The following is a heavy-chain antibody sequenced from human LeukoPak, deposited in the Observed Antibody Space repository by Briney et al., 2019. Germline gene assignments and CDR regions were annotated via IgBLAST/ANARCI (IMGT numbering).Heavy chain of an antibody. CDR3: AKDYGAFYYGSGSYYLQSYFDY. CDR2: ISWNSGSI. CDR1: GFTFDDYA. D-gene: IGHD3-10*01. Sequence: TGGSLRLSCAASGFTFDDYAMPWVRQAPGKGLEWVSGISWNSGSIGYADSVKGRFTISRDNAKNPLYLQMNSLRAEDTALYYCAKDYGAFYYGSGSYYLQSYFDYWGQGTLVTVSS. V-gene: IGHV3-9*01. J-gene: IGHJ4*02.